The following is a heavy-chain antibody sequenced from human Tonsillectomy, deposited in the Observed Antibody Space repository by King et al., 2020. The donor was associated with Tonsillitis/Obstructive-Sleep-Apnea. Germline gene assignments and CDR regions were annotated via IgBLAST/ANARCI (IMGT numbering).Heavy chain of an antibody. V-gene: IGHV4-34*01. CDR3: ARGRGRYGYVWWSYRLDYYYYGMDV. CDR2: INHSGST. Sequence: VQLQQWGAGLLKPSETLSLTCAVYGGSFSGYYWSWIRQPPGKGLEWIGEINHSGSTNYNPSLKSRVTISVDTTKNQFSLKLSSVTAADTAVYYCARGRGRYGYVWWSYRLDYYYYGMDVWGQGTTVTVS. D-gene: IGHD3-16*02. J-gene: IGHJ6*02. CDR1: GGSFSGYY.